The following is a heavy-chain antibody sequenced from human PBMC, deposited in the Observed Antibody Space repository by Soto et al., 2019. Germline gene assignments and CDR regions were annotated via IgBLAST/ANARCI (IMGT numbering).Heavy chain of an antibody. D-gene: IGHD2-8*02. J-gene: IGHJ3*02. CDR3: AKATATGGGAFDI. CDR2: ILVDGRT. CDR1: GFICSSYD. V-gene: IGHV3-23*01. Sequence: PGGSLRLSGSASGFICSSYDMSWVRQAPGKGLEWVSTILVDGRTFYVDSVKGRFTISRDSSQNTVYLQMNSLTAGDTALYYCAKATATGGGAFDICGQGTMVTVSS.